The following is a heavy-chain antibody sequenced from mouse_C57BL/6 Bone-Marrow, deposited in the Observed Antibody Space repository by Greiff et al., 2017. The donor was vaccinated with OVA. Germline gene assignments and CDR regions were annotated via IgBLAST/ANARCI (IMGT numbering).Heavy chain of an antibody. V-gene: IGHV1-82*01. CDR2: IYPGDGDT. Sequence: QVQLQQPGPELVKPGASVKISCKASGYAFSSSWMNWVKQRPGQGLEWIGRIYPGDGDTNYNGKFKGKATLTADKASSTAYMQLSSLTSEDSAVYFGARGGFEFAYWGQGTLVTVSA. CDR3: ARGGFEFAY. CDR1: GYAFSSSW. J-gene: IGHJ3*01. D-gene: IGHD3-1*01.